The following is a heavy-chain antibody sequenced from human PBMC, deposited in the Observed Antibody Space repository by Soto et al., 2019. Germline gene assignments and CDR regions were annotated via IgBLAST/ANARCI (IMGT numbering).Heavy chain of an antibody. V-gene: IGHV1-3*01. D-gene: IGHD3-16*01. J-gene: IGHJ4*02. CDR1: GYTFTSYA. CDR3: ARWGIGGGGDY. CDR2: INAGNGNT. Sequence: AASVKASSKAPGYTFTSYAMHWVRQAPGQRLEWMGWINAGNGNTKYSQKFQGRVTITRDTSASTAYMELSSLRSEDTAVYYCARWGIGGGGDYWGQGTLVTVSS.